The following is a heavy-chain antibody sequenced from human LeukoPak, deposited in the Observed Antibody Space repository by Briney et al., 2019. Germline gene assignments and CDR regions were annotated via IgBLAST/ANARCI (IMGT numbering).Heavy chain of an antibody. CDR1: GGSISSSTYY. V-gene: IGHV4-39*01. J-gene: IGHJ4*02. D-gene: IGHD1-26*01. CDR3: ARNASDSGTSYFDY. Sequence: SETLSPTCTVSGGSISSSTYYWGWIRQPPGKGLEWIGSIYYSGSTSYNPSLKSRVAISVDTSKNQFSLKLDSVTAADTAVYYCARNASDSGTSYFDYWGQGTLVTVSS. CDR2: IYYSGST.